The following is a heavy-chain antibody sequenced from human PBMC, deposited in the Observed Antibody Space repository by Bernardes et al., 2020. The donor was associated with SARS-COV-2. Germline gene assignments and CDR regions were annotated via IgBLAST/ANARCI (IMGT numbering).Heavy chain of an antibody. CDR3: ARGFSNPVVAATGVYYYGMDF. J-gene: IGHJ6*04. D-gene: IGHD2-15*01. CDR2: MNPNSGNT. CDR1: GYTFTSYD. Sequence: ASVKVSCKASGYTFTSYDINWVRQATGQGLEWMGWMNPNSGNTGYAQKFQGRVTMTRNTSISTAYMELSSLRSEDTAVYYCARGFSNPVVAATGVYYYGMDFWGKGTTVTVSS. V-gene: IGHV1-8*01.